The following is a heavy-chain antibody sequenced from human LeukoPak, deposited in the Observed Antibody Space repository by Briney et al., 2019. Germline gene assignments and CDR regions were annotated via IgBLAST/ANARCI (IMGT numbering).Heavy chain of an antibody. CDR2: INHSGST. D-gene: IGHD6-13*01. CDR3: ARGLAAAGKRRFDP. V-gene: IGHV4-34*01. J-gene: IGHJ5*02. Sequence: SETLSLTCAVSGGSFSGYYWSWIRQPPGKGLEWIAEINHSGSTNYNPSLKSRVTISVDTSKNQFSLKLSSVTAADTAVYYCARGLAAAGKRRFDPWGQGTLVTVSS. CDR1: GGSFSGYY.